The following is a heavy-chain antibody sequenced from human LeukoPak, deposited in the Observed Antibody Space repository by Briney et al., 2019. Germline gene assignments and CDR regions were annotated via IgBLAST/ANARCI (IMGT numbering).Heavy chain of an antibody. V-gene: IGHV1-69*13. Sequence: SVKVSCKSSGGVFSSYAVTWVRQAPGQGLEWMGGIILLFHTADYAQQFRDRVTITADESTTTVYMDLSSLTPEDTAVYYCARTRPGSVTTPNSDAFDVWGQGTMVSVSS. J-gene: IGHJ3*01. CDR1: GGVFSSYA. CDR3: ARTRPGSVTTPNSDAFDV. D-gene: IGHD4-17*01. CDR2: IILLFHTA.